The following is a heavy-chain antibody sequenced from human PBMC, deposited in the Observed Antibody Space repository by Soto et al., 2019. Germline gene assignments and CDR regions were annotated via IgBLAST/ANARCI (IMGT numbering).Heavy chain of an antibody. V-gene: IGHV4-30-2*01. Sequence: SETLSLTCAVSGFSISSGGYSLNWIRQPPGKGLEWIGYIYHGGSSYYNPSLKSRVTMSVDRPNNQFSLRLTSVTAADTAVYYCAGWSSAFDIWGQGTMVTVSS. CDR2: IYHGGSS. J-gene: IGHJ3*02. D-gene: IGHD6-6*01. CDR3: AGWSSAFDI. CDR1: GFSISSGGYS.